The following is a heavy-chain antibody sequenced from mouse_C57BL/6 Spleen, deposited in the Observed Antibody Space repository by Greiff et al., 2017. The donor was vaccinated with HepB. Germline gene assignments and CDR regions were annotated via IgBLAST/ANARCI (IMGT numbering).Heavy chain of an antibody. CDR1: GFTFSDYG. D-gene: IGHD1-1*01. CDR2: ISSGSSTI. CDR3: ARRYYGSSFLYFDY. V-gene: IGHV5-17*01. J-gene: IGHJ2*01. Sequence: DVMLVESGGGLVKPGGSLKLSCAASGFTFSDYGMHWVRQAPEKGLEWVAYISSGSSTIYYADTVKGRFTISRDNAKNTLFLQMTSLRSEDTAMYYCARRYYGSSFLYFDYWGQGTTLTVSS.